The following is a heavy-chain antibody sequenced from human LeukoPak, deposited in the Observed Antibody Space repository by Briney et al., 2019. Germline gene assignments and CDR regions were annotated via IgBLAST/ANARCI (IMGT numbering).Heavy chain of an antibody. Sequence: GGSLRLSCAASGFTFSSYAMSWVRQAPGKGLEWVLGISGSGGYTYYADSVKGRFTISRENSKNSLYLQMNSLRAEDTAVYYCAKKSRGSGSYYGDYWGQGILVTVSS. CDR3: AKKSRGSGSYYGDY. CDR1: GFTFSSYA. J-gene: IGHJ4*02. D-gene: IGHD3-10*01. V-gene: IGHV3-23*01. CDR2: ISGSGGYT.